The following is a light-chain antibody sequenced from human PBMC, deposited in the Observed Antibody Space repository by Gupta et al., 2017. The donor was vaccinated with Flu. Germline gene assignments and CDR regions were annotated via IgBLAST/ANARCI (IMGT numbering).Light chain of an antibody. CDR2: GAS. Sequence: EVMLMQYPGAMLSVSGGRATISCWDSRRVSSNYLAWYQQKPGQAPRLLIYGASTRATGIPDRFSGSGSGTEFTLTISRLESEDFAVYYCQQYGSSPGYTFGQGTKVEIK. CDR1: RRVSSNY. J-gene: IGKJ2*01. CDR3: QQYGSSPGYT. V-gene: IGKV3-20*01.